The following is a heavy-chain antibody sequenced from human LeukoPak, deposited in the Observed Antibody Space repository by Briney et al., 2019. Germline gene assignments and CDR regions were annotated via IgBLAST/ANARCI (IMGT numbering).Heavy chain of an antibody. CDR3: ARGRRRGEVASVSYYFFGMDV. D-gene: IGHD3-16*01. J-gene: IGHJ6*02. Sequence: RSGGSPRLSCAASGFTFSSYAMSWVRQAPGKGLEWVSAISGRGFSTYYADSVKGRFTISRDNSKNTLYLQMNCLRAEETALYYCARGRRRGEVASVSYYFFGMDVWGQGTTVTV. CDR1: GFTFSSYA. CDR2: ISGRGFST. V-gene: IGHV3-23*01.